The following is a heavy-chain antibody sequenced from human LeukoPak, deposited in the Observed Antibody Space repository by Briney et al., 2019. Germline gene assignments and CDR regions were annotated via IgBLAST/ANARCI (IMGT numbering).Heavy chain of an antibody. J-gene: IGHJ4*02. D-gene: IGHD6-19*01. CDR2: IRYDDSRR. V-gene: IGHV3-30*02. CDR3: AKALVITVAGTYYFDY. CDR1: GFIFSSYG. Sequence: PGGSLRLSCAASGFIFSSYGMHWVRQAPGKGLEWVAFIRYDDSRRLYADSVKGRFTISRDDSKNTLYLQMNFLRPEDTAVYYGAKALVITVAGTYYFDYWGQGTLVTVSS.